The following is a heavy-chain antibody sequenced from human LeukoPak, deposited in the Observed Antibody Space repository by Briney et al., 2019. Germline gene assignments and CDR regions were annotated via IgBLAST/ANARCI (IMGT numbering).Heavy chain of an antibody. J-gene: IGHJ6*03. CDR3: ATASTVSRYYYYYMDV. CDR1: GYTLTELS. Sequence: ASVKVSCKVSGYTLTELSMHWVRQAPGKGLEWMGGFDPEDGETIYAQKFQGRVTMTEDTSTDTAYMELSSLRSEDTAVYYCATASTVSRYYYYYMDVWGKGTTVTVSS. D-gene: IGHD2-8*01. CDR2: FDPEDGET. V-gene: IGHV1-24*01.